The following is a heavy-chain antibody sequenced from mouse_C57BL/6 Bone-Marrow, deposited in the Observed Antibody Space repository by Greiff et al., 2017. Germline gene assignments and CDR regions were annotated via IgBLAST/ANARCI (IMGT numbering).Heavy chain of an antibody. D-gene: IGHD1-1*01. CDR2: IYPRSGNT. CDR1: GYTFTSYG. Sequence: QVQLQQSGAELVRPGASVKLSCKASGYTFTSYGISWVQQRTGQGLEWIGDIYPRSGNTYYNEKFKGKATLTVDKSSSTAYMELRSLTSEDSAVYFCARGRDVLRYGAYWGQGTLVTVSA. CDR3: ARGRDVLRYGAY. J-gene: IGHJ3*01. V-gene: IGHV1-81*01.